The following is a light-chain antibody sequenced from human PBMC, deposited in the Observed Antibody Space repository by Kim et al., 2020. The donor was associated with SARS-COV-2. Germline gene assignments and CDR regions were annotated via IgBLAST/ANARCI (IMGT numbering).Light chain of an antibody. V-gene: IGLV3-19*01. CDR3: NSRDSSGNHYV. J-gene: IGLJ1*01. Sequence: ALGQTVRITCQGDSLRSYYARWYQQKPGQAPVLVIYGKNNRPSGIPDRFSGSSSGNTASLTITGAQAEDEADYYCNSRDSSGNHYVFGTGTKVTVL. CDR1: SLRSYY. CDR2: GKN.